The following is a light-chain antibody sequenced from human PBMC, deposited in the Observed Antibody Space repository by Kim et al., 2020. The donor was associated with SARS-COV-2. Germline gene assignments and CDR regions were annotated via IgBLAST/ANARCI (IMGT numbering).Light chain of an antibody. CDR2: AAS. CDR3: QQSYITPFT. J-gene: IGKJ3*01. V-gene: IGKV1-39*01. Sequence: ASAGDRVTITCRTTQSISSHLNWYQQKPGRAPKLLISAASTLQGGVPSRFSGSGSETDFTLTISSLQPEDFATYFCQQSYITPFTFGPGTKVDIK. CDR1: QSISSH.